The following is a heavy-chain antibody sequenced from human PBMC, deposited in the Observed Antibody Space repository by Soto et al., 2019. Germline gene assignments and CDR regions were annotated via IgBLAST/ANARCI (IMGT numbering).Heavy chain of an antibody. D-gene: IGHD6-6*01. CDR3: ARDRIRAAREYYYYGMDV. CDR2: ISYDGSNK. V-gene: IGHV3-30-3*01. CDR1: GFTFSSYA. Sequence: QVQLVESGGGVVQPGRSLRLSCAASGFTFSSYAMHWVRQAPGKGLEWVAVISYDGSNKYYADSVKGRFTISRDNSKNTLYLQMNRLRAEDTAVYYCARDRIRAAREYYYYGMDVWGQGTTVTVSS. J-gene: IGHJ6*02.